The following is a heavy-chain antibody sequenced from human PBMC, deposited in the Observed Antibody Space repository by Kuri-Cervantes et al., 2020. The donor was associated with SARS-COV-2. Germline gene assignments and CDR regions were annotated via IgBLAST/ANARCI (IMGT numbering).Heavy chain of an antibody. V-gene: IGHV3-48*01. J-gene: IGHJ2*01. CDR1: GFAFSNFT. Sequence: GGSLRLSCAASGFAFSNFTLNWVRQAPGKGLEWVSYISSSGSTIYYADSVKGRFTISRDNSKNTLYLQMNSLRAEDTAVYYCARDKRSLDFWSGYYSTRTRYWYFDLWGRGTLVTVSS. CDR3: ARDKRSLDFWSGYYSTRTRYWYFDL. CDR2: ISSSGSTI. D-gene: IGHD3-3*01.